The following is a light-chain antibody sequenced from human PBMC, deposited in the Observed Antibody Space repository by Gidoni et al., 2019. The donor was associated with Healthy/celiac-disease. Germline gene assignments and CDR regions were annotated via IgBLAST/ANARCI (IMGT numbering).Light chain of an antibody. Sequence: EIVLTQSPAPLSLSPGERATLSCRASQCVSSYLAWYQQKPGQAPRLLIYEASNRATGIPARFSGSGSGTDFTLTISSLEPEDFAVYYCQQRSNWPPTFXQXTKVEIK. CDR2: EAS. V-gene: IGKV3-11*01. J-gene: IGKJ1*01. CDR3: QQRSNWPPT. CDR1: QCVSSY.